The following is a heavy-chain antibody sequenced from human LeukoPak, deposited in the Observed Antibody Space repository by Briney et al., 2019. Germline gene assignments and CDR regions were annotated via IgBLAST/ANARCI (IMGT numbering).Heavy chain of an antibody. CDR2: IYTSGGT. Sequence: SETLSLTCTVSGGSITNLNYYWTWIRQPAGRRLEWIGRIYTSGGTNYNPSLKSRVTMSVDRSKNEISLHLASLTAADTVLYYCAGRGSSSGTFDIWGPGTFVTVSS. D-gene: IGHD3-10*01. V-gene: IGHV4-61*02. CDR1: GGSITNLNYY. CDR3: AGRGSSSGTFDI. J-gene: IGHJ3*02.